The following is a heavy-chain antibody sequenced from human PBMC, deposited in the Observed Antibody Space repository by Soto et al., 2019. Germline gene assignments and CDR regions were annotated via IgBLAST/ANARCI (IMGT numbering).Heavy chain of an antibody. J-gene: IGHJ6*02. CDR3: ARAVVLTFTRFYDMDV. D-gene: IGHD3-9*01. Sequence: QVQLVQSGAEVKTPGSSVKVSCKASGGTFSSYSINWVRQAPGQGLEWMGRLIPMFGTTDYAQRFQGRDTFTADESTSTASMEVTNLTSEDTAVYYCARAVVLTFTRFYDMDVWGQGTTVTVSS. CDR2: LIPMFGTT. CDR1: GGTFSSYS. V-gene: IGHV1-69*18.